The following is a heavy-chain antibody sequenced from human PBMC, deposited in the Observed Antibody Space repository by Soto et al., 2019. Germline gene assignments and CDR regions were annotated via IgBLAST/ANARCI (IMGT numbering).Heavy chain of an antibody. V-gene: IGHV1-8*01. D-gene: IGHD5-12*01. CDR3: ARGTFGYSGYEKIYAFDI. CDR2: MNPNSGNT. Sequence: ASVKVSCKASGYTFTSYDINWVRQATGQGLEWMGWMNPNSGNTGYAQKFQGRVTMTRNTSISTAYMELSSLRSEDTAVYYCARGTFGYSGYEKIYAFDIWGQGTMVTVSS. CDR1: GYTFTSYD. J-gene: IGHJ3*02.